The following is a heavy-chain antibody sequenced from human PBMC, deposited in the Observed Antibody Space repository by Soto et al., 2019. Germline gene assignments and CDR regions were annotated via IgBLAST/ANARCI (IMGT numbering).Heavy chain of an antibody. D-gene: IGHD2-15*01. J-gene: IGHJ4*02. V-gene: IGHV4-34*01. Sequence: XTLSLTCAVYGGSFSGDYWIWIRQPPGKGLEWIGEINHSGSTNYNPSLKSRVTISVDTSKNQFSLKLSSVTAADTAVYYCARGRAVAVPFDYWGQGTLVTVS. CDR2: INHSGST. CDR3: ARGRAVAVPFDY. CDR1: GGSFSGDY.